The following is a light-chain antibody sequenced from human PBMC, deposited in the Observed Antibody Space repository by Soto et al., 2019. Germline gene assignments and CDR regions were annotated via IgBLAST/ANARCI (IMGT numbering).Light chain of an antibody. CDR1: QSVPARY. Sequence: EIVVAQSPGTLSLSPGDTATLSCTASQSVPARYVAWYQQRPGQVPRLLIFGASHRAPGIPDRFSGSGSGTDFTLTISRLEPEDFAVYYCQQYGSLPTFGQGTNLEIK. CDR3: QQYGSLPT. CDR2: GAS. V-gene: IGKV3-20*01. J-gene: IGKJ2*01.